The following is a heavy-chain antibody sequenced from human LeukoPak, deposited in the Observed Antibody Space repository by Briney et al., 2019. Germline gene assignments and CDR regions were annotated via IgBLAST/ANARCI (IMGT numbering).Heavy chain of an antibody. CDR1: GFTVSSKY. CDR3: ARLPTFYYDSSGYHYDY. Sequence: QSGGSLRLSCAASGFTVSSKYMSWVRQAPGRGLEWASSTAGSGISKDYADSVKGRFTISKDKSKNSLYLQMDNLRAEDTGVYFCARLPTFYYDSSGYHYDYWGQGTLVTVSS. J-gene: IGHJ4*02. CDR2: TAGSGISK. D-gene: IGHD3-22*01. V-gene: IGHV3-23*01.